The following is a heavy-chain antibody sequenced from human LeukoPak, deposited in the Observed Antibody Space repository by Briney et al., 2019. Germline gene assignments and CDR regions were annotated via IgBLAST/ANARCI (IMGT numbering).Heavy chain of an antibody. CDR1: GGSFSGYY. V-gene: IGHV4-34*01. J-gene: IGHJ4*02. CDR3: ARGRGGDYVWGSYRTNFDY. CDR2: INHSGST. D-gene: IGHD3-16*02. Sequence: SEALSLTCAVYGGSFSGYYWSWIRQPPGKGLEWIGEINHSGSTNYNPSLKSRVTISVDTSKNQFSLKLSSVTAADTAVYYCARGRGGDYVWGSYRTNFDYWGQGTLVTVSS.